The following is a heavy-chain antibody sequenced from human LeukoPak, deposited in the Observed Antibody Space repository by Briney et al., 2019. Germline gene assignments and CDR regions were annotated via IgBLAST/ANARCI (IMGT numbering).Heavy chain of an antibody. CDR2: ISHSGIT. D-gene: IGHD2-2*01. CDR3: ARKYCSTTNCFAGKAFDI. V-gene: IGHV4-39*07. CDR1: GGSISSSSYY. J-gene: IGHJ3*02. Sequence: PSETLSLTCTVSGGSISSSSYYWGWIRQPPGKGLEWIGSISHSGITHYNPSLKSRVTISIDTSKNQFSLKLSSVTAADTAVYYCARKYCSTTNCFAGKAFDIWGQGTMVTVSS.